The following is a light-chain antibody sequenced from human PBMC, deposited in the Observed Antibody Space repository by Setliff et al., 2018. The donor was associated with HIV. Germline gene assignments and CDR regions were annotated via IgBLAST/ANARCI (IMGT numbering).Light chain of an antibody. CDR3: CSYAGSYTSYV. V-gene: IGLV2-11*01. Sequence: QSVLTQPASVSGSPGQSITFSCTGTSSDVGDYNYVSWYQQHPGKAPKLMIYDVSKRPSGVPDRFSGSKSGNTASLTISGLQAEDEADYYCCSYAGSYTSYVFGTGTKVTVL. J-gene: IGLJ1*01. CDR1: SSDVGDYNY. CDR2: DVS.